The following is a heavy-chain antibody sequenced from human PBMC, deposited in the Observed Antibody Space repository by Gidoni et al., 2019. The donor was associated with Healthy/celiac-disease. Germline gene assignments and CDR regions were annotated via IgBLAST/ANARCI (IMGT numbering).Heavy chain of an antibody. J-gene: IGHJ4*02. V-gene: IGHV4-59*01. CDR1: GVSISSYH. CDR3: ARDQGSGSAIDY. Sequence: QVQLQESGPGLVKPSETLSLTCTVAGVSISSYHWGWIRQPPGKGLEWIGYIYYSGSTNYNPSLKSRVTISVDTAKNQFSLKLSSVTAADTAVYYWARDQGSGSAIDYWGQGTLVTVSS. D-gene: IGHD3-10*01. CDR2: IYYSGST.